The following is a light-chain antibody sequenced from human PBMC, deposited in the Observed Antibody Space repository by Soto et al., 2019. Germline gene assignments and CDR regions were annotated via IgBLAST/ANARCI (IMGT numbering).Light chain of an antibody. CDR1: QSVSSY. CDR2: DAS. CDR3: QKYTGPPTT. V-gene: IGKV3-11*01. Sequence: ELVLTQSPATLSLSPGERSTLSCRASQSVSSYLAWYQQKPGQAPRLLIYDASNRATGIPDRFSGSGSGTEFTLTISSLQSEDSAVYFCQKYTGPPTTFGQGTRLEIK. J-gene: IGKJ5*01.